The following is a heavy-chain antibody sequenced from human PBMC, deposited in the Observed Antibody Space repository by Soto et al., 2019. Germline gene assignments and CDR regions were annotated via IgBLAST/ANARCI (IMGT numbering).Heavy chain of an antibody. CDR2: INWSGGSS. J-gene: IGHJ3*02. CDR3: VKANDQQLVEGGPFDM. Sequence: EAQLVESGGGLVQPGRSLRLSCAASGFTFDDFAMHWVRQAPGRGLEWVSGINWSGGSSGYSGSVKGRFTISRDNAKNSLYLEMNSLRVEDTALFYCVKANDQQLVEGGPFDMWGQGTMVTVSS. D-gene: IGHD6-13*01. CDR1: GFTFDDFA. V-gene: IGHV3-9*01.